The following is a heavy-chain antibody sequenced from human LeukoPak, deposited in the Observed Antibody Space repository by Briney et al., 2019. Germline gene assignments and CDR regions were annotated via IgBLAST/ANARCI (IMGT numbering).Heavy chain of an antibody. CDR2: ISTSSYI. V-gene: IGHV3-21*01. CDR3: AREINLVGDVNY. Sequence: GGSLRLSCAASGFTFSSYSMNWVRQAPGKGLEWVSSISTSSYIYYADSVKARFTISRDNANNSLYLQMNRMGAEDTAVYYCAREINLVGDVNYWGQGTLVTVSS. CDR1: GFTFSSYS. D-gene: IGHD1-26*01. J-gene: IGHJ4*02.